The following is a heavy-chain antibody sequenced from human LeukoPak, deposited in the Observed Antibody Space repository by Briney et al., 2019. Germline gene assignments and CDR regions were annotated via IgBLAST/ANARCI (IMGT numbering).Heavy chain of an antibody. D-gene: IGHD3-22*01. CDR1: GASLSRYY. CDR3: ATGYYEPFAT. CDR2: ISDTGKT. J-gene: IGHJ5*02. Sequence: PSETLSLTCNVTGASLSRYYWDSLRQSPGRGLEWIGYISDTGKTDSNPSLKSRVTISLATSNNQFSLRLTSVTAADSAVYFCATGYYEPFATWGPGIMVSVSS. V-gene: IGHV4-59*01.